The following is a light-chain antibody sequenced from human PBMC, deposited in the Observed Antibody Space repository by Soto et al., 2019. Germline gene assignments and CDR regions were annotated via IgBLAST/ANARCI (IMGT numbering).Light chain of an antibody. CDR3: GTWDSSLSSYV. J-gene: IGLJ1*01. Sequence: QSVLTQPPSVSSAPGQKVTISCSGSSSNIGNHYVSWYQQVPGAAPNLLIYDNHRRPSGIPDRFSGSKSGTSATLDITGLQTGDEADYYCGTWDSSLSSYVFGTGTKVTVL. CDR1: SSNIGNHY. CDR2: DNH. V-gene: IGLV1-51*01.